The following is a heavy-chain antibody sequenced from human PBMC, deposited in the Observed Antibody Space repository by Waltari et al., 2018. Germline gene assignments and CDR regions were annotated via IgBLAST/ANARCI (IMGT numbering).Heavy chain of an antibody. CDR1: GFTFSSYS. J-gene: IGHJ4*02. D-gene: IGHD4-17*01. Sequence: EVQLVESGGGLVKPGGSLRLSCAASGFTFSSYSMNWVRQAPGKGLECVESISSSSSYIYYRDALKGRFTISRDNAKNSLYLQMNSLRAEDTAVYYCARDLMTTVTTDFDYWGQGTLVTVSS. CDR3: ARDLMTTVTTDFDY. CDR2: ISSSSSYI. V-gene: IGHV3-21*01.